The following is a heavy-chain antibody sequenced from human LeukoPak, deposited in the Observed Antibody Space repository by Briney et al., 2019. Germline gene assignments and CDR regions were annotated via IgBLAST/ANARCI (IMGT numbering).Heavy chain of an antibody. Sequence: PGGSLRLSCAASGFTFSSYSMNWVRQAPGKGLEWVSSISTSSSYIYYADSVKGRFTISRDNAKNSLYLQMNSLRAEDTAVYYCARDVITPIITRRFDYWGQGTLVTVSS. D-gene: IGHD3-10*01. CDR1: GFTFSSYS. CDR2: ISTSSSYI. CDR3: ARDVITPIITRRFDY. J-gene: IGHJ4*02. V-gene: IGHV3-21*01.